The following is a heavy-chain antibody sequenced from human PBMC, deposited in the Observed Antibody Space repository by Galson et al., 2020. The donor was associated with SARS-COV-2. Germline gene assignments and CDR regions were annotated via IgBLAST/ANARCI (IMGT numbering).Heavy chain of an antibody. CDR2: IFVAGNT. V-gene: IGHV3-53*01. CDR3: TRGAADLYYFDL. D-gene: IGHD6-13*01. CDR1: GFIVSSHY. J-gene: IGHJ4*02. Sequence: GGSLRLSCAASGFIVSSHYMSWVRQTPGKGLEWVSVIFVAGNTFYADSVKGRFTISRHNIENTLYLEMNSLRVEDTAVYYCTRGAADLYYFDLWGQGTEVTVSS.